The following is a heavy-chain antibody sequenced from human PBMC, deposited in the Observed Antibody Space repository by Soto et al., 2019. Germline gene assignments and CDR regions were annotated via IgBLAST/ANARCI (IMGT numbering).Heavy chain of an antibody. J-gene: IGHJ5*02. CDR3: ARVLTGSWNWFDP. CDR1: GFTFSSYW. V-gene: IGHV3-74*01. D-gene: IGHD6-13*01. Sequence: EVQLVESGGGLVQPGESLRLSCAASGFTFSSYWMHWVRQAPGKGLVWVSRINSDGSRTNYADSVKCRFTVSRDNAKNTQYLQMNSLRAEDPAVYYCARVLTGSWNWFDPWGQGTLVTVSS. CDR2: INSDGSRT.